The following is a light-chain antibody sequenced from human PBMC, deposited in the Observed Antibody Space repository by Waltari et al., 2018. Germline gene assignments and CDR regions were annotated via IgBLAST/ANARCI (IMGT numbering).Light chain of an antibody. CDR1: QGISSW. J-gene: IGKJ1*01. V-gene: IGKV1-5*03. CDR3: QQYNSYSQT. CDR2: KAS. Sequence: DIQMTQSPSTLSASVGDRVTIICRASQGISSWLAWYQQKPGKAPKLLIYKASSVESGVPSRFSGSGCGTEFTLTISSLQPDDFATYYCQQYNSYSQTFGQGTKVEIK.